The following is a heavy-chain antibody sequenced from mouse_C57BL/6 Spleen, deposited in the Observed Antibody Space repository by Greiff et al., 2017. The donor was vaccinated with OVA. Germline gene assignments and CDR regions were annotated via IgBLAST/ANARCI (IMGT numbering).Heavy chain of an antibody. CDR3: ARSPHYYGSSPYYCDY. V-gene: IGHV1-52*01. D-gene: IGHD1-1*01. CDR2: IDPSDSET. CDR1: GYTFTSYW. J-gene: IGHJ2*01. Sequence: QVQLQQPGAELVRPGSSVKLSCKASGYTFTSYWMHWVKQRPIQGLEWIGNIDPSDSETHYNQKFKDKATLTVDKSSSTAYMQLSSLTSEDSAVYYCARSPHYYGSSPYYCDYWGQGTTLTVSS.